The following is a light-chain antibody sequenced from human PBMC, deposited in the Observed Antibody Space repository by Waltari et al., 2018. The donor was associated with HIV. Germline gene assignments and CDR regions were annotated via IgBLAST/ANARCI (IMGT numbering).Light chain of an antibody. CDR1: PSIAGY. Sequence: DFQMTQSPSSLSASVGDRVTITCRASPSIAGYLNCYHHRTGRAPRLLIYGASTLQSGVPSRFSGRGSGTDFTLTISTLQPEDFGTYYCQQTYSTSRTFGGGTKVEIK. CDR3: QQTYSTSRT. V-gene: IGKV1-39*01. J-gene: IGKJ4*01. CDR2: GAS.